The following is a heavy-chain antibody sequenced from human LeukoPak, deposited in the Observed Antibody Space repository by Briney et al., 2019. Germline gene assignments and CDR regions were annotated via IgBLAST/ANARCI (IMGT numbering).Heavy chain of an antibody. J-gene: IGHJ3*02. Sequence: ASVTVSCKASGYTFTGYYMHWVRQAPGQGLEWMGWINPNSGGTNYAQKFQGRVTMTRDTSISTAYMELSRLRSDDTAVYYCARDSYCSSTSCYPWDAFDIWGQGTVVTVSS. CDR3: ARDSYCSSTSCYPWDAFDI. D-gene: IGHD2-2*01. CDR2: INPNSGGT. CDR1: GYTFTGYY. V-gene: IGHV1-2*02.